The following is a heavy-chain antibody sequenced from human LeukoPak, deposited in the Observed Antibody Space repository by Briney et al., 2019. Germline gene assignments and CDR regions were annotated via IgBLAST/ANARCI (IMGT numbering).Heavy chain of an antibody. D-gene: IGHD6-19*01. V-gene: IGHV4-59*08. CDR1: GGSISSYY. Sequence: PSETLSLTCTVSGGSISSYYWSWIRQPPGKGLEWIGYIYYSGSTNYNPSLKSRVTISVDTSKNQFSLKLSSVTAADTAVYYCARHKPTYSSGWYEYFQHWSQGTLVTVSS. CDR2: IYYSGST. J-gene: IGHJ1*01. CDR3: ARHKPTYSSGWYEYFQH.